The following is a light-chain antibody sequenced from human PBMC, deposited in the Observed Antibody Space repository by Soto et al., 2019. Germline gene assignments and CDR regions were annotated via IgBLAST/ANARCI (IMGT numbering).Light chain of an antibody. CDR2: KAS. J-gene: IGKJ1*01. V-gene: IGKV1-5*03. CDR1: QSISDR. Sequence: DIQMTQSPSTLSASVGDRVTITCRASQSISDRLAWYQQKPGKAPKLLIYKASSLQSDVPSRFSGSGSGTEFTLTISSLQSDDLATYYCHNHNSWAFGQGTKVEIK. CDR3: HNHNSWA.